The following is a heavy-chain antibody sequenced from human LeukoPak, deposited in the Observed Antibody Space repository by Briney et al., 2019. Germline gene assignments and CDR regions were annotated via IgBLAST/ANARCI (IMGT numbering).Heavy chain of an antibody. CDR2: ISDTGKT. CDR1: GASLSSYY. J-gene: IGHJ6*01. CDR3: ATGYY. V-gene: IGHV4-59*01. Sequence: KTSETLSLTCSVSGASLSSYYWDWLRQSPGKGLEWIGYISDTGKTDSNPSLKSRVSISLDMSKKQFSLRLRSVTAADSAVYYCATGYY.